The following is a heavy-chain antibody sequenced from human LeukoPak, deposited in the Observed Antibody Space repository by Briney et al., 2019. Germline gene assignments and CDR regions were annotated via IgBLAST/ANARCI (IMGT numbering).Heavy chain of an antibody. V-gene: IGHV1-69*05. D-gene: IGHD6-6*01. CDR2: IIPIFGTA. CDR1: GGTFSSYA. CDR3: ARENSNLHSSSFS. Sequence: SVEVSCKASGGTFSSYAISWVRQAPGQGLEWMGRIIPIFGTANYAQKFQGRVTITTDESTSTAYMELSSLRSEDTAVYYCARENSNLHSSSFSWGQGTMVTVSS. J-gene: IGHJ3*01.